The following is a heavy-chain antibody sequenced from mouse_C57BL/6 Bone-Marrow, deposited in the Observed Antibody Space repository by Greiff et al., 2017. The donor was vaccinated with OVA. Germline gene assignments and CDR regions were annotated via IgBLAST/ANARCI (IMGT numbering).Heavy chain of an antibody. CDR2: IYPGDGDT. Sequence: QVHVKQSGPELVKPGASVKISCKASGYAFSSSWMNWVKQRPGKGLEWIGRIYPGDGDTNYNGKFKGKATLTADKSSSTAYMQLSSLTSEDSAVYYCTRLIGPLLLRSVEGYWGQGTTLTVSS. CDR1: GYAFSSSW. V-gene: IGHV1-82*01. CDR3: TRLIGPLLLRSVEGY. D-gene: IGHD1-1*01. J-gene: IGHJ2*01.